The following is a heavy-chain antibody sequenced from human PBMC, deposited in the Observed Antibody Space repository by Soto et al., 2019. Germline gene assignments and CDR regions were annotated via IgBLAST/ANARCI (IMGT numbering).Heavy chain of an antibody. Sequence: ASVKVSCKASGYTFTSYAMHWVRQAPGQRLEWMGWINAGNGNTKYSQKFQGRVTITRDTSASTAYMELSSLRSEDTAVYYCARARPGSRYYYYYMDVWGKGTTVTVSS. D-gene: IGHD6-6*01. CDR3: ARARPGSRYYYYYMDV. CDR2: INAGNGNT. CDR1: GYTFTSYA. J-gene: IGHJ6*03. V-gene: IGHV1-3*01.